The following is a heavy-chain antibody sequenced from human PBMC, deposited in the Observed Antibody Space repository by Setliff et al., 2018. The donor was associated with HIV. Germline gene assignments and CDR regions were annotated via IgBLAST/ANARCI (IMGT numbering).Heavy chain of an antibody. CDR2: FFYSGTT. Sequence: NPSETLSLTCTVSGGPISSSNYYWGWIRQPTGKGLEWIGSFFYSGTTNYNPSLKSRVKMSIDTSKNQFSLKLSSVTAADTAVYFCARDPYCSGDGCFRYYQHWGRGTLVTVSS. CDR3: ARDPYCSGDGCFRYYQH. J-gene: IGHJ1*01. CDR1: GGPISSSNYY. V-gene: IGHV4-39*07. D-gene: IGHD2-15*01.